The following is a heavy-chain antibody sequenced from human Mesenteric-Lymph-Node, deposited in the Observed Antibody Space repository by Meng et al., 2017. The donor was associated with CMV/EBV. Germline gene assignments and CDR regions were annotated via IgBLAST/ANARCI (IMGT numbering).Heavy chain of an antibody. CDR1: GFTFSYYG. Sequence: GGSLRLSCAASGFTFSYYGMHWVRQAPGKGLEWVAVISYDGSNKYYADSVKGRFTISRDNAKNSLYLQMNSLRAEDTAVYYCARDHDILTGYYKDAFDIWGQGTMVTVSS. CDR2: ISYDGSNK. CDR3: ARDHDILTGYYKDAFDI. D-gene: IGHD3-9*01. J-gene: IGHJ3*02. V-gene: IGHV3-30*12.